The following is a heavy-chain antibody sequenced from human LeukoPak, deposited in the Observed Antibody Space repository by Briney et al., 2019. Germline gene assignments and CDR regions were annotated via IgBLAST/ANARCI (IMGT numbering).Heavy chain of an antibody. V-gene: IGHV3-11*01. CDR3: ARVVYCSGGSCQIFAFDI. D-gene: IGHD2-15*01. Sequence: GGSLRLSCGASGFTLSDYYMTWIRQAPGKGLEWLSYISSSGSTIFYADSVKGRFSISRDNAKNSLYLQMNSLRAEDTAVYYCARVVYCSGGSCQIFAFDIWGQGTMVTVSS. J-gene: IGHJ3*02. CDR2: ISSSGSTI. CDR1: GFTLSDYY.